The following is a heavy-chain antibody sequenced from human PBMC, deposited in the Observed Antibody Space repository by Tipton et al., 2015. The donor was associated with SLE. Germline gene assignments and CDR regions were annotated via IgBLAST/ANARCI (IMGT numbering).Heavy chain of an antibody. J-gene: IGHJ6*03. V-gene: IGHV4-59*12. CDR1: GGSISSYY. D-gene: IGHD2/OR15-2a*01. CDR3: ARATIEYSRSFYSYMDV. Sequence: TLSLTCNVSGGSISSYYWSWIRQPPGKGLEWIGYVFYTGSTYYNPSLKSRTTISVDTSKNRFSLKMTSVTAADTAVYFCARATIEYSRSFYSYMDVWGKGTPVTVSS. CDR2: VFYTGST.